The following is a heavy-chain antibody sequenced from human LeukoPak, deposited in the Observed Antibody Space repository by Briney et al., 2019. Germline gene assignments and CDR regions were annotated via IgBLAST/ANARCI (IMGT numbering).Heavy chain of an antibody. V-gene: IGHV3-23*01. CDR2: ISGAGP. J-gene: IGHJ1*01. CDR1: GFTFSNYA. D-gene: IGHD4-17*01. CDR3: ARDPNGNYVGAFDFQR. Sequence: GGSLRLSCAASGFTFSNYALTWVRQAPGRGLEWVSSISGAGPYYADSVKGRFSISRDYYKNTLYLQMSSLRAEDTAVYYCARDPNGNYVGAFDFQRWGQGTLVTVSS.